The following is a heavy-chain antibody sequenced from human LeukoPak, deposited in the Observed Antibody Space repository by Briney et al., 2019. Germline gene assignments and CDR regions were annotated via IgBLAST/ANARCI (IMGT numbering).Heavy chain of an antibody. D-gene: IGHD2-21*02. CDR2: ISSSSSTI. CDR3: ARHIVVVTAIHFDY. Sequence: GGSLRLSCAASGFTFSSYSMNWVRQAPGKGLEWVSYISSSSSTIYYADSVKGRFTISGDNAKNSLYLQMNSLRAEDTAVYYCARHIVVVTAIHFDYWGQGTLVTVSS. J-gene: IGHJ4*02. V-gene: IGHV3-48*04. CDR1: GFTFSSYS.